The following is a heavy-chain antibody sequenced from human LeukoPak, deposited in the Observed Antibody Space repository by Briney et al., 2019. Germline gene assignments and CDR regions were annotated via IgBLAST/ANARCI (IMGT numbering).Heavy chain of an antibody. J-gene: IGHJ5*02. Sequence: ASVKVSCKASGYTFTSYAMNWVRQAPGQGLEWTGWINTNTGNPTYAQGFTGRFVFSLDTSVSTAYLQISSLKAEDTAVYYCARERRRLGYCSSTSCYGDNWFDPWGQGTLVTVSS. V-gene: IGHV7-4-1*02. CDR2: INTNTGNP. D-gene: IGHD2-2*01. CDR3: ARERRRLGYCSSTSCYGDNWFDP. CDR1: GYTFTSYA.